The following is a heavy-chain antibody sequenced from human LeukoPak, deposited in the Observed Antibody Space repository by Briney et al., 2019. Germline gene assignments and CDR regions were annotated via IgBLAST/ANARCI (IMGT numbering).Heavy chain of an antibody. J-gene: IGHJ4*02. CDR3: AKDQVYDYVWGSYRYTNNYFDY. CDR1: GFTFRNHG. CDR2: ISYDGSNK. D-gene: IGHD3-16*02. Sequence: TGGSLRLSCAASGFTFRNHGMHWVRQAPGKGLEWVAVISYDGSNKYYADSVKGRFTISRDNSKNTLYLQMNSLRAEDTAVYYCAKDQVYDYVWGSYRYTNNYFDYWGQGTLVTVSS. V-gene: IGHV3-30*18.